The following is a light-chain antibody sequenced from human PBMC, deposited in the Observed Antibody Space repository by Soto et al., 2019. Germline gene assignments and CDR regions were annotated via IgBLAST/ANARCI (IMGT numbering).Light chain of an antibody. CDR1: GSDIGGYDY. J-gene: IGLJ2*01. Sequence: QSVLTQPASVSGSPGQSITIACTGSGSDIGGYDYVSWYQQHPGRAPKLVIYEVIKRPLGISDRFSGSKSGNTASLTISGLQAEDEADYFCSSYTTIRTHVLFGGGTKLTVL. CDR2: EVI. V-gene: IGLV2-14*01. CDR3: SSYTTIRTHVL.